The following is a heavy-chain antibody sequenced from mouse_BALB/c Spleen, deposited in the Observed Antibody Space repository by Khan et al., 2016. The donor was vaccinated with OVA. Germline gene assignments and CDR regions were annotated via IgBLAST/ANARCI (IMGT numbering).Heavy chain of an antibody. D-gene: IGHD2-14*01. CDR1: GYTFTTYG. J-gene: IGHJ4*01. CDR3: ARVGYAGTMDY. V-gene: IGHV9-3-1*01. CDR2: INTYTGEP. Sequence: QIQLVQSGPELKKPGVTVTISCKASGYTFTTYGMNWVKQAPGKGLKWMGWINTYTGEPTYVDDFKGRFAFSLKTSARPAFLQINNLKNEDTDTYYCARVGYAGTMDYWGQGTSVTVSS.